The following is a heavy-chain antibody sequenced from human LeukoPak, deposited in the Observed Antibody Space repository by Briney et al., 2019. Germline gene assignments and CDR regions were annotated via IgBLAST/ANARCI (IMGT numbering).Heavy chain of an antibody. D-gene: IGHD3-10*01. CDR2: ISGSGSST. CDR1: GFTFSSYA. V-gene: IGHV3-23*01. CDR3: ARDPRAMVRGLNGFDY. J-gene: IGHJ4*02. Sequence: GGSLRLSCAASGFTFSSYAMSWVRQAPGKGLEWVSVISGSGSSTYYADSVKGRFTISRDNSKNTLYLQMNSLRAEDTAVYYCARDPRAMVRGLNGFDYWGQGTLVTVSS.